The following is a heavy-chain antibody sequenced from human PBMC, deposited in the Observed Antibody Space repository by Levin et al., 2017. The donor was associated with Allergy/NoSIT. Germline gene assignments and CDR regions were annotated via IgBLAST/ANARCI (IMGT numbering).Heavy chain of an antibody. CDR2: INPSGGST. J-gene: IGHJ6*02. Sequence: GLEWMGIINPSGGSTSYAQKFQGRVTMTRDTSTSTVYMELSSLRSEDTAVYYCAGEWIRYCSGTSCYTSGMDVWGQGTTVTVSS. CDR3: AGEWIRYCSGTSCYTSGMDV. V-gene: IGHV1-46*01. D-gene: IGHD2-2*02.